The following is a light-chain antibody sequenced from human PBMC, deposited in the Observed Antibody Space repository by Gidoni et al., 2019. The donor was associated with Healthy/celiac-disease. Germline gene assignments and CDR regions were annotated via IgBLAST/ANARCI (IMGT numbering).Light chain of an antibody. J-gene: IGKJ1*01. V-gene: IGKV3-15*01. CDR3: QQYNNWPPWT. Sequence: EIVMTPSPATLSVSPGERATLSCRASQSVSSNLAWYQQKPGQAPRLLIYGASTRATGIPARFIGSGSGTEFTLTISSLQSEDFAVYYCQQYNNWPPWTFGQGTKVEIK. CDR2: GAS. CDR1: QSVSSN.